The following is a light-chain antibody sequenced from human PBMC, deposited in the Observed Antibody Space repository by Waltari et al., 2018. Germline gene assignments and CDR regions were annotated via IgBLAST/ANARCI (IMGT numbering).Light chain of an antibody. J-gene: IGLJ1*01. Sequence: SYDLTQPPSVSVSPGQTAPITCSGHQLGDKFACWYQQKPGQSPVLVIYQDYKRPSGIPERFSGSNSGNTATLTISGTQPMDEADYYCQAWDTSTALYVFGPGTKVTVL. CDR3: QAWDTSTALYV. CDR1: QLGDKF. V-gene: IGLV3-1*01. CDR2: QDY.